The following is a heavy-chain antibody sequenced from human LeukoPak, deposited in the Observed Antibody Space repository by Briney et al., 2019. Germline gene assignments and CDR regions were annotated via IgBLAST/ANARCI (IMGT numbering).Heavy chain of an antibody. CDR1: GYSFTSYW. CDR3: ARPPQGSSGSKGFDY. Sequence: HGESLKISCKGSGYSFTSYWIVWARQMPGKGLELMGIIYPGDSDTRYSPSFQGQVTISADKSINIAYLQWNSLKASDTAMYLCARPPQGSSGSKGFDYWGQGTLVTVSS. J-gene: IGHJ4*02. V-gene: IGHV5-51*01. D-gene: IGHD6-19*01. CDR2: IYPGDSDT.